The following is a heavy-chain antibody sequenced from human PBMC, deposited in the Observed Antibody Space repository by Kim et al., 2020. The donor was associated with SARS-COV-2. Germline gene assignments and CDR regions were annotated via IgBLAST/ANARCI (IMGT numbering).Heavy chain of an antibody. CDR1: GFTFNNYW. V-gene: IGHV3-74*03. Sequence: GGSLRLSCAASGFTFNNYWMHWVRQTPGMGLQWVSRISSGGDSTTYADSVRGRFTISRDNARSTLFLQMNSLRVGDTAVYYCARGRGDDYWTVPDAFWGQGTLVTLSS. CDR2: ISSGGDST. D-gene: IGHD3-3*01. CDR3: ARGRGDDYWTVPDAF. J-gene: IGHJ4*02.